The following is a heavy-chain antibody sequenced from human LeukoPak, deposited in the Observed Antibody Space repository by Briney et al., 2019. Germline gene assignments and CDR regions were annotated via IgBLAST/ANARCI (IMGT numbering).Heavy chain of an antibody. CDR1: GYTFTSYD. CDR3: ARRQGSGSYYRALDY. J-gene: IGHJ4*02. D-gene: IGHD1-26*01. CDR2: MNPNSGNT. V-gene: IGHV1-8*01. Sequence: GASVKVSCKASGYTFTSYDINWVRQASGQGPEWMGWMNPNSGNTGYAQKFQGRVTMTRNTSISTAYMELSSLRSEDTAVYYCARRQGSGSYYRALDYWGQGTLVTVSS.